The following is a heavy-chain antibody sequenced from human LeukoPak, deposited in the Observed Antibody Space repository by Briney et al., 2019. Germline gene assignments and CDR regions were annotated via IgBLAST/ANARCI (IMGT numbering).Heavy chain of an antibody. Sequence: GASVKVSCKASGYTFTSYAMNSVRQAPGQGLEWMGWLNTNTGNPTYAQGFTGRFVFSLDTSVSTTYLRISSLKAEDTAVYYCARVGYSYGHDDAFDIWGQGTMVTVSS. V-gene: IGHV7-4-1*02. CDR3: ARVGYSYGHDDAFDI. J-gene: IGHJ3*02. CDR2: LNTNTGNP. CDR1: GYTFTSYA. D-gene: IGHD5-18*01.